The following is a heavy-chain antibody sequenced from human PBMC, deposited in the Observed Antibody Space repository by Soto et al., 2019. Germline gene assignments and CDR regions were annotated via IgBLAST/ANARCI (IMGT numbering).Heavy chain of an antibody. V-gene: IGHV1-46*01. CDR3: ARDLTREGDYYDRSGYYLDY. CDR1: GYTITRYY. CDR2: INPSDDAT. J-gene: IGHJ4*02. D-gene: IGHD3-22*01. Sequence: GASVKVSCKAYGYTITRYYMHWVRQAPGQGLEWMGIINPSDDATSYAEKFQGRLTMTKDTSTSTVYMEMSSLRSEDTAVYYCARDLTREGDYYDRSGYYLDYWGQGTLVTVSS.